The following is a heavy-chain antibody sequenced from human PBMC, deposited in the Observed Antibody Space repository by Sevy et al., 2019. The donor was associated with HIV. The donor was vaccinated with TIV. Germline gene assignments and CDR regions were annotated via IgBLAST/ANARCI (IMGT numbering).Heavy chain of an antibody. CDR1: GFTFIRYN. CDR3: ARDPPDGSYDYFDY. V-gene: IGHV3-21*06. J-gene: IGHJ4*02. Sequence: GGSLRLSCAASGFTFIRYNMNWVRQAPGKGLEWVSSVSGSSNYIYYAESLKGRFIISRDNVKDTLSLQMNSLRADDTAVYYCARDPPDGSYDYFDYWGQGTLVTVSS. CDR2: VSGSSNYI. D-gene: IGHD1-26*01.